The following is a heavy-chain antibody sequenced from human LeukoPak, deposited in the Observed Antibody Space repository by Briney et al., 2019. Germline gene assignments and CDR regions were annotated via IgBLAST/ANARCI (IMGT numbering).Heavy chain of an antibody. CDR2: INPSGGST. V-gene: IGHV1-46*01. CDR3: ARDVLGTNDY. CDR1: GYTFTSYY. Sequence: GPVKVSCKASGYTFTSYYMHWVRQAPGQGLEWMGIINPSGGSTSYAQKFQGRVTMTRDTSTSTVYMELSSLRSEDTAVYYCARDVLGTNDYWGQGTLVTVSS. J-gene: IGHJ4*02. D-gene: IGHD1-7*01.